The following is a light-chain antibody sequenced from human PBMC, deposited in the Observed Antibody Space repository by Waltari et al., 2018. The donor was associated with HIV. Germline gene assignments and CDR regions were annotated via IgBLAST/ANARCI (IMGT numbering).Light chain of an antibody. V-gene: IGKV3-20*01. CDR2: GIS. CDR3: QQYGSSPET. Sequence: EIVLTQSPGTLSLSPGERAILSCRASQSVSSSYLAWYQQRPGQAPRLLIYGISSRATGSPDRFSGSGSGTDFALTISRLEPEDFAVYYCQQYGSSPETFGQGTKVEIK. CDR1: QSVSSSY. J-gene: IGKJ1*01.